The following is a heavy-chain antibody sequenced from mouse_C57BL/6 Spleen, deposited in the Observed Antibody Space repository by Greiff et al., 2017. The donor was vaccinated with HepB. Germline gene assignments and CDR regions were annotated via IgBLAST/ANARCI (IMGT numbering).Heavy chain of an antibody. CDR2: IDPSDSYT. V-gene: IGHV1-50*01. D-gene: IGHD2-5*01. Sequence: VQLQQPGAELVKPGASVKLSCKASGYTFTSYWLPWVKQRPGQGLEWIGDIDPSDSYTNYNQKFKGQSTLTVDTSSSTVYMQLSSLTSEDSAVYYCARRAYYSKWDAMDYWGQGTSVTVSS. CDR3: ARRAYYSKWDAMDY. CDR1: GYTFTSYW. J-gene: IGHJ4*01.